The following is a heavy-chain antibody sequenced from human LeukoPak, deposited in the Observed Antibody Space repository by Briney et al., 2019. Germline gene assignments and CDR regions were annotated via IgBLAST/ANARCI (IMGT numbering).Heavy chain of an antibody. CDR3: ARDWSAVAGIGGILDY. Sequence: SETLSLTCAGYGGTFNGYYWSGLRQPPGKGLEGMGEINHSGSTNYSPSLKSRVTLSVDTSKNQFSLRLSSVTAADTAVYYCARDWSAVAGIGGILDYWGQGTLVTVSS. CDR2: INHSGST. CDR1: GGTFNGYY. J-gene: IGHJ4*02. D-gene: IGHD6-19*01. V-gene: IGHV4-34*01.